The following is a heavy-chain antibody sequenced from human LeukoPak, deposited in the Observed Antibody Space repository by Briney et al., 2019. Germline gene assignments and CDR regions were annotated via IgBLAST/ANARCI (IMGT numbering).Heavy chain of an antibody. CDR3: AMVLWQSGRPGP. D-gene: IGHD3-10*01. V-gene: IGHV4-34*01. CDR2: IDHSGGT. J-gene: IGHJ5*02. Sequence: SETLSLTCAVYGGSLINYYWSWIPQSPGKGLEWIGDIDHSGGTSYNPALRSRVTMSIDPSRNQFYLKINSVTASDTAVYYCAMVLWQSGRPGPWDQGSLVTVSS. CDR1: GGSLINYY.